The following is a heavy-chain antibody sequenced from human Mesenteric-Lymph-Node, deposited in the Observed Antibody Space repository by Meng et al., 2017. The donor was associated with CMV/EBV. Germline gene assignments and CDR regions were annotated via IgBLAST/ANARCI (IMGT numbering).Heavy chain of an antibody. V-gene: IGHV3-21*01. D-gene: IGHD6-19*01. CDR1: GFTFSSYS. Sequence: GESLKISCAASGFTFSSYSMNWVRKAPGKGLEWVSSISSSSSYIYYADSVKGRFTISRDNAKNSLYLQMNSLRAEDTAVYYCARAVAGIRWANDYWGQGTLVTVSS. CDR2: ISSSSSYI. J-gene: IGHJ4*02. CDR3: ARAVAGIRWANDY.